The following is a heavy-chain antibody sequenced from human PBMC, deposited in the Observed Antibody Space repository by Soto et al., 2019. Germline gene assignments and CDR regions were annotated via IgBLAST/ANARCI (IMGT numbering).Heavy chain of an antibody. D-gene: IGHD6-19*01. V-gene: IGHV3-48*01. Sequence: GGSLRLSCAASGFSFNSYNVNWVRQAPGKGLEWISYISTSSSTIYYADSVKGRFTISRDNAKNSLYLQMNSLRAEDTAVYYCARALGRSIAVGSDYWGQGALVTVSS. CDR2: ISTSSSTI. CDR1: GFSFNSYN. J-gene: IGHJ4*02. CDR3: ARALGRSIAVGSDY.